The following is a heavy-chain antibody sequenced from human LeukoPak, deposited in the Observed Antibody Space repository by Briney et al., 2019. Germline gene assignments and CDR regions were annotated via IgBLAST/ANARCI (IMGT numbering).Heavy chain of an antibody. V-gene: IGHV3-7*01. CDR3: ARDRRPTIYGGLDS. D-gene: IGHD4-17*01. Sequence: GGSLRLSCAASGFTFSDYYMSWVRQAPGKGLEWVANIKHDGSDSFYVDSVKGRFTISRDNSENSLYLQMHSVRVEDTGMYFCARDRRPTIYGGLDSWGQGTVVTVSS. J-gene: IGHJ4*02. CDR1: GFTFSDYY. CDR2: IKHDGSDS.